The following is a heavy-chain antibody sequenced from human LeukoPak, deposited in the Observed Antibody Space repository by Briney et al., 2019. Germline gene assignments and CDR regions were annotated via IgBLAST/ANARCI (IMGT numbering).Heavy chain of an antibody. CDR2: IDWDGDK. CDR1: GFSLSTSGMC. CDR3: ARIRYSGSGSSYYFDY. J-gene: IGHJ4*02. V-gene: IGHV2-70*11. Sequence: SGPTLEKPTQTLTLTCTFSGFSLSTSGMCVSWIRQPPGKALEWLARIDWDGDKYYTTSLKTRLTISKDTSKNQVVLTMTNMDPVDTATYYCARIRYSGSGSSYYFDYWGQGTLVTVSS. D-gene: IGHD3-10*01.